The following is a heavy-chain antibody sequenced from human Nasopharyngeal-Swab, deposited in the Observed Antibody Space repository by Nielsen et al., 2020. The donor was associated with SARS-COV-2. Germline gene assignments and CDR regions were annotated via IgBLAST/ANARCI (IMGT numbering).Heavy chain of an antibody. D-gene: IGHD3-3*01. CDR1: GGSISSYY. CDR3: ARDLIGGVELRFLEWLSAGGFDP. V-gene: IGHV4-4*07. Sequence: SETLSLTCTVSGGSISSYYWSWIRQPAGKGLEWTGRIYTSGSTNYNPSLKSRVTMSVDTSKNQFSLKLSSVTAADTAVYYCARDLIGGVELRFLEWLSAGGFDPWGQGTLVTVSS. J-gene: IGHJ5*02. CDR2: IYTSGST.